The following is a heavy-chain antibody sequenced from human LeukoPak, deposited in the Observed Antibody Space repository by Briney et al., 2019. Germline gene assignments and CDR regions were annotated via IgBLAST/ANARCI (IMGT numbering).Heavy chain of an antibody. J-gene: IGHJ4*02. V-gene: IGHV3-23*01. D-gene: IGHD4-17*01. CDR1: GFTFSSYA. CDR3: AKGRGTTVTSAANY. CDR2: ISGSNDNT. Sequence: GGSLRLSCAASGFTFSSYAMSWVRQAPGKGLEWVSSISGSNDNTYYADSVKDRFTISRDNSKNTLSLQMNSLRAEDTAVYYCAKGRGTTVTSAANYWGQGTLVTVSS.